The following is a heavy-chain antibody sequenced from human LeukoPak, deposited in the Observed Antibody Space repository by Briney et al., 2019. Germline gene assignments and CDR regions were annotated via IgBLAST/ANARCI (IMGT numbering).Heavy chain of an antibody. CDR2: ISAYNGNT. J-gene: IGHJ4*02. Sequence: ASVKVSCKASGYTFTGYYMHWVRQAPGQGLEWMGWISAYNGNTNYAQKLQGRVTMTTDTSTSTAYMELRSLRSDDTAVYYCARDRLVGATLLMDYWGQGTLVTVSS. D-gene: IGHD1-26*01. V-gene: IGHV1-18*04. CDR3: ARDRLVGATLLMDY. CDR1: GYTFTGYY.